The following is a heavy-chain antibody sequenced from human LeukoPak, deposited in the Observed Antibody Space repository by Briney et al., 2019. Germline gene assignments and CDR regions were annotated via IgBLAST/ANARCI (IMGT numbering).Heavy chain of an antibody. CDR1: GFTFTDAW. J-gene: IGHJ6*02. V-gene: IGHV3-15*01. CDR2: ITSQSDGGTT. CDR3: STDQDYSNSVVEHV. D-gene: IGHD4-11*01. Sequence: GGSLRLSCAASGFTFTDAWMSRVRQAPGKGLEWVGRITSQSDGGTTDYVAPVKGRFTISRDDSKNTLYLHMSSLKAEDTAMYYCSTDQDYSNSVVEHVWGQGTTVTVSS.